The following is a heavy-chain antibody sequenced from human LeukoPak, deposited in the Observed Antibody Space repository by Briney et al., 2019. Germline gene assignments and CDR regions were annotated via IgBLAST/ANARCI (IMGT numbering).Heavy chain of an antibody. CDR3: ARINYYDSSGYELYYFDY. Sequence: SETLSLTCTVSGXSISSGGYYWSWIRQHPGKGLEWIGYIYYSGSTYYNPSLKSRVTISVDTSKNQFSLKLSSVTAADTAVYYCARINYYDSSGYELYYFDYWGQGTLVTVSS. CDR1: GXSISSGGYY. V-gene: IGHV4-31*03. J-gene: IGHJ4*02. D-gene: IGHD3-22*01. CDR2: IYYSGST.